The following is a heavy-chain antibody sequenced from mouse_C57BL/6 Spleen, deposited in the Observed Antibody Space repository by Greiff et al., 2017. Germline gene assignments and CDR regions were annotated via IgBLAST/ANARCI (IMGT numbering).Heavy chain of an antibody. V-gene: IGHV1-80*01. CDR1: GYAFSSYW. D-gene: IGHD2-4*01. Sequence: VQLQQSGAELVKPGASVKISCKASGYAFSSYWMNWVKQRPGKGLEWIGQIYPGDGDTNYNGEFNGKATLTADKSSSTAYMQLSSLTSEDSAVYFCARSCYDYRGFAYWGQGTLVTVSA. J-gene: IGHJ3*01. CDR3: ARSCYDYRGFAY. CDR2: IYPGDGDT.